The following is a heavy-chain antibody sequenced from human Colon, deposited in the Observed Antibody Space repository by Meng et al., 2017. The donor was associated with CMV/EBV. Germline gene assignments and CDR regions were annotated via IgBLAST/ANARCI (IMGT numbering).Heavy chain of an antibody. CDR1: GDSFNAYY. J-gene: IGHJ4*02. D-gene: IGHD2-2*01. CDR3: ARGQGYCTSANCLKYYFDF. Sequence: SETLSLTCTVSGDSFNAYYWSWIRQSPGKGLEWIGYVFHSGTNYNPSLKSRVTMSADASRNQFFLRLNSVTAADTAVYYCARGQGYCTSANCLKYYFDFWGQGALVTVSS. V-gene: IGHV4-59*01. CDR2: VFHSGT.